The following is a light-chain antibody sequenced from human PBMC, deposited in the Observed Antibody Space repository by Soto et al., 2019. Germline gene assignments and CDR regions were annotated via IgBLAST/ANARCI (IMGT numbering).Light chain of an antibody. CDR2: GAS. V-gene: IGKV3-15*01. Sequence: EIVMTQSPATLSVSPGETVTLSCRASQSVNSNLAWYQQKPGQAPRLLIYGASTRATGIPARFSGSGSGTEFTLTISSLQSEDFAVYYCQQYNNWPPWTFGQGTKVEIK. J-gene: IGKJ1*01. CDR1: QSVNSN. CDR3: QQYNNWPPWT.